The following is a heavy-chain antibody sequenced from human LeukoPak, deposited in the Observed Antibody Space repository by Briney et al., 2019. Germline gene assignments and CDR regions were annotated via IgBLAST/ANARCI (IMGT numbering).Heavy chain of an antibody. CDR2: ISYDGSNK. CDR3: AKTSRANSAYDSPFDY. D-gene: IGHD5-12*01. CDR1: GFTFSNFG. J-gene: IGHJ4*02. Sequence: GGSLRLSCAASGFTFSNFGMYWVCQAPGKGLEWVAVISYDGSNKYHADSVKGRFTISRDNSKNTLYLQMNILRAEDTAIYYCAKTSRANSAYDSPFDYWGQGTLVTVSS. V-gene: IGHV3-30*18.